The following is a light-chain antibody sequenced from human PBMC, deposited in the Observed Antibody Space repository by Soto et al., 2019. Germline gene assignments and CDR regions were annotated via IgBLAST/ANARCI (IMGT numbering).Light chain of an antibody. CDR3: HQRSNWPRT. Sequence: ENVLTQSPGTLSLSPGERVTLSCRSSQDIRSHLAWYQQKPGQAPRLLIYELSNRATGIPARFSGSGSGTDFTLTISSLEPEDFAVYYCHQRSNWPRTFGQGTKVDIK. V-gene: IGKV3-11*01. CDR1: QDIRSH. CDR2: ELS. J-gene: IGKJ1*01.